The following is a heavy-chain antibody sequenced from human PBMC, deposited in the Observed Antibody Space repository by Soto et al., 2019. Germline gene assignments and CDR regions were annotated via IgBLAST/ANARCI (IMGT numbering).Heavy chain of an antibody. V-gene: IGHV1-46*01. CDR3: ARRGSEIAARAYNWFDP. Sequence: QVHLVQSGADVKKPGASVSISCKASGYTFTSFYIHWVRQAPGQGLEWLGTFNPSGGSTSYAQKFQGRVTMTGDTSTNTVYMELSSLTAEDTAVYYCARRGSEIAARAYNWFDPWGQGTLVTVSS. D-gene: IGHD6-6*01. J-gene: IGHJ5*02. CDR1: GYTFTSFY. CDR2: FNPSGGST.